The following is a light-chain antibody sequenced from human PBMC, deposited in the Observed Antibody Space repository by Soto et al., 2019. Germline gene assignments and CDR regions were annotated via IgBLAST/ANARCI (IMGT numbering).Light chain of an antibody. V-gene: IGLV2-8*01. Sequence: QSALTQPPSASGSPGQSVAISCTGTSSDVGGYNYVSWYQQHPGKAPKLIIYEVAKRPSGVPARFSGSQSGDTASLTISGLQAEDEADYYCCSRLFGGGTKLTVL. CDR2: EVA. CDR3: CSRL. J-gene: IGLJ2*01. CDR1: SSDVGGYNY.